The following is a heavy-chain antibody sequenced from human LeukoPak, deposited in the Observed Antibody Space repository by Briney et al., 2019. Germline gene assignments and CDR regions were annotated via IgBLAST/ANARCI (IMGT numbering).Heavy chain of an antibody. J-gene: IGHJ6*02. Sequence: ASVKVSCKASGYTFTSYDINWVRQATGQGLEWMGWMNPNSGNTGYAQKFQGRVTMTRNTSISTAYMELSSLRSEDTAVYYCARRCSSTSCLLYYYCYGMDVWGQGTTVTVSS. D-gene: IGHD2-2*01. CDR2: MNPNSGNT. CDR1: GYTFTSYD. CDR3: ARRCSSTSCLLYYYCYGMDV. V-gene: IGHV1-8*01.